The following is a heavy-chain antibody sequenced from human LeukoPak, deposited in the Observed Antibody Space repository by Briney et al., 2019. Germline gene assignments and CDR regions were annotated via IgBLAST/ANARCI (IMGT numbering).Heavy chain of an antibody. CDR1: GFTFNTYG. J-gene: IGHJ4*02. D-gene: IGHD3-10*01. V-gene: IGHV4-38-2*01. CDR2: IYYSGST. CDR3: ASDRIWFGESTNEY. Sequence: GSLRLSCAASGFTFNTYGMTWVRQPPGKGLEWIGSIYYSGSTYYNPSLKSRVTISVDTSKNQFSLNLNSVTAADTAFYYCASDRIWFGESTNEYWGQGTLVTVSS.